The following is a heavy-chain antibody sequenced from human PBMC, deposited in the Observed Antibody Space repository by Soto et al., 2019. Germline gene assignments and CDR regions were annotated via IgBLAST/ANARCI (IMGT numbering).Heavy chain of an antibody. CDR1: VFTFSSYA. CDR3: AKVLHDYSNMLDY. J-gene: IGHJ4*02. V-gene: IGHV3-23*01. Sequence: WSLRLSCSASVFTFSSYAMSWVRQAPGKGLEWVSAISGSGGSTYYADSVKGRFTISRDNSKNTLYLQMNSLRAEDTAVYYFAKVLHDYSNMLDYWGQGTLVTVSS. CDR2: ISGSGGST. D-gene: IGHD4-4*01.